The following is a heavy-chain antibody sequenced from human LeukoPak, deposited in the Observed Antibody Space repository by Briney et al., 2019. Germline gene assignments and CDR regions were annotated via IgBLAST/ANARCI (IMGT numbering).Heavy chain of an antibody. J-gene: IGHJ4*02. CDR2: INPNSGDT. Sequence: ASVKVSCKASGYTFTGHYLNWLRQAPGQGLEWMGRINPNSGDTKYADKFQGRVIMTRDTSTSTAYLELSSLSPDDAAVYYCARDPSSVTLYFFDYWGQGTLVTVSS. CDR3: ARDPSSVTLYFFDY. D-gene: IGHD4-11*01. CDR1: GYTFTGHY. V-gene: IGHV1-2*06.